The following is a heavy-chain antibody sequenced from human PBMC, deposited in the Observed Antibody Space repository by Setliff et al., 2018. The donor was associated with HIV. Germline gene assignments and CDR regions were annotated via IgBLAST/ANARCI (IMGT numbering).Heavy chain of an antibody. V-gene: IGHV3-49*04. J-gene: IGHJ4*02. CDR3: TTIVGFCSSTRCYSDY. Sequence: GGSLRLSCTASGFTFGDYAMSWVRQAPGKGLEWVGFIRSKAYGGTTEYAASVKGRFTISRDDSKNTLYLQMNSLKTEDTAVYYCTTIVGFCSSTRCYSDYWGQGTLVTVSS. CDR2: IRSKAYGGTT. CDR1: GFTFGDYA. D-gene: IGHD2-2*01.